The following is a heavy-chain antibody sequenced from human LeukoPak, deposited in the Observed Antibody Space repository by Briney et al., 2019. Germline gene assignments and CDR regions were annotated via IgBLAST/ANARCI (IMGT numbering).Heavy chain of an antibody. CDR2: ISSTSSYM. D-gene: IGHD4-17*01. V-gene: IGHV3-21*01. CDR3: ARTGTTYPIDY. J-gene: IGHJ4*02. Sequence: GGSLRLSCAASGFTFDDYAMHWVRQAPGKGLEWVSSISSTSSYMNFADSVKGRFTISRDNAKNSVYLHMNRLRAEDTAVYYCARTGTTYPIDYWGQGTLVAVSS. CDR1: GFTFDDYA.